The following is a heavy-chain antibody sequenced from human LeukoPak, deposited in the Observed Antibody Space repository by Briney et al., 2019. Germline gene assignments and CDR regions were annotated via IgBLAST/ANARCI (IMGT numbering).Heavy chain of an antibody. J-gene: IGHJ4*02. V-gene: IGHV3-53*01. CDR1: GFTVSSNY. CDR3: AGGRAWEYDYVWGSYRL. Sequence: GGSLRLSCAASGFTVSSNYMSWVRQAPGKGLEWVSVIYSDGSTYYADSVKGRFTISRDNSKNTLYLQMNSLRAEDTAVYYCAGGRAWEYDYVWGSYRLWGQGTLVTVSS. CDR2: IYSDGST. D-gene: IGHD3-16*02.